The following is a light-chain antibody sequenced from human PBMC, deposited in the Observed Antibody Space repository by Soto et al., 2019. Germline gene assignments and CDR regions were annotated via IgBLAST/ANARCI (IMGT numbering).Light chain of an antibody. CDR1: SSNIGADYD. CDR3: QSYDSSLSAFYV. J-gene: IGLJ1*01. V-gene: IGLV1-40*01. Sequence: QSALTQPPSVSGAPGQRVTISCTGSSSNIGADYDVHWYQQLPGTAPKLLIYGNSNRPSGVPDRFSGSKSGTSASLAITGLQAEDEADYYCQSYDSSLSAFYVFGTGTKVTVL. CDR2: GNS.